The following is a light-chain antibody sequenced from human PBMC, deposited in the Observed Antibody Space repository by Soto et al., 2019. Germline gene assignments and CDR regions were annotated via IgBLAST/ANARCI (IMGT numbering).Light chain of an antibody. V-gene: IGLV1-44*01. CDR2: NNI. Sequence: QSVLTQPPSASGTPGQRVSISCSGSSSNIGINTVRWYQHLPGTAPRLLIYNNIQRPSGVPDRFSGSKSGTSASLAISGLQSEDEADYYCAVWDDSLDGHAVFGGGTQLTVL. CDR3: AVWDDSLDGHAV. J-gene: IGLJ7*01. CDR1: SSNIGINT.